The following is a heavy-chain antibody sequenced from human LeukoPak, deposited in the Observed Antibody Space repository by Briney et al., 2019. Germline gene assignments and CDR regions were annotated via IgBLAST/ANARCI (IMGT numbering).Heavy chain of an antibody. CDR3: AKSDCSTTSCYWPFDF. D-gene: IGHD2-2*01. V-gene: IGHV3-23*01. J-gene: IGHJ4*02. CDR2: ISGRGGST. CDR1: GFTFSNFA. Sequence: GGSLRLSCAASGFTFSNFAMSWVRQAPGKGLEWVSAISGRGGSTYYADSVKGRFTISRDNSKNTLDLQMNSLRAEDTAIYYCAKSDCSTTSCYWPFDFWGREPWSPSTQ.